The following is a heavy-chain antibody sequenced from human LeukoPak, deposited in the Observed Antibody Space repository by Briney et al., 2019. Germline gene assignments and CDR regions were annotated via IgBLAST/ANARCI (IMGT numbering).Heavy chain of an antibody. CDR1: GFTFSSYA. V-gene: IGHV3-23*01. CDR2: ISGSGGST. Sequence: PGGSLRLSCAASGFTFSSYAMSWVRQAPGKGLEWVSAISGSGGSTYYADSVKGRFTISRDNSKNTLYLQMNSLRAEDTAVYYCAKDESGRNYYGSGSYSNWGQGTLVTVSS. CDR3: AKDESGRNYYGSGSYSN. D-gene: IGHD3-10*01. J-gene: IGHJ4*02.